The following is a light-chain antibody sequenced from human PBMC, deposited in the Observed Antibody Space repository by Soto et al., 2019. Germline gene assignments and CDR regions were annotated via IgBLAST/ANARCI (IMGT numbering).Light chain of an antibody. Sequence: AIRMTQSPSSFSASTGDRVTITCRASQGISSYLAWYQQKPGKAPKLLIYAASTWQSGVPSRFSGSGSGTDFNLTISCLQSEDFATYYCQQYYSYPLTFGGGTKVEIK. V-gene: IGKV1-8*01. CDR1: QGISSY. J-gene: IGKJ4*01. CDR2: AAS. CDR3: QQYYSYPLT.